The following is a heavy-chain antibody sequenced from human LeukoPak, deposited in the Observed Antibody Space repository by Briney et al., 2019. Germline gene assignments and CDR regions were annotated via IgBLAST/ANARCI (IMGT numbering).Heavy chain of an antibody. V-gene: IGHV4-34*12. J-gene: IGHJ4*01. CDR3: APIFGDYSDFDS. CDR2: IIHSGRT. D-gene: IGHD4-17*01. Sequence: PSETLSLTCAVYGGSLSSYYWSWIRQPPGKGLEWIGEIIHSGRTNYNPSLKSRVTISLDTSKNQFSLRLTSVTAADTAVYYCAPIFGDYSDFDSWGQGTLVTVSS. CDR1: GGSLSSYY.